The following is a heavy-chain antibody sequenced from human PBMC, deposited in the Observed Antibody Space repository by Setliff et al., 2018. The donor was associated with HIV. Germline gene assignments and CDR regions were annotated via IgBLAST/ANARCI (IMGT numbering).Heavy chain of an antibody. J-gene: IGHJ3*01. Sequence: GSLRLSCAASGLNVSRCDMHWVRQAPGKGLDWLAVSWFDGNNRRYAASVKGRLTISRDNSKNTLYLHLDSLTGEDTAIYYCAKIPHTGDSAFDVWGQGTMVTVSS. D-gene: IGHD7-27*01. CDR2: SWFDGNNR. CDR1: GLNVSRCD. CDR3: AKIPHTGDSAFDV. V-gene: IGHV3-33*04.